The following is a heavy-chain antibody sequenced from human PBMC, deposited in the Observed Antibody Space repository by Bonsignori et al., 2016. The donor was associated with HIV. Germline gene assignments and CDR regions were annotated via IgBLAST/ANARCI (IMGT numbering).Heavy chain of an antibody. CDR1: GGSISSSSYY. Sequence: LQLQESGPGLVKPSETLSLTCTVSGGSISSSSYYWGWIRQPPGKGLEWIGSIYYSGSTYYNPSLKSRVTISVDTSKNQFSLKLSSVTAADTAVYYCARHAFSHPPGYYFDYWGQGTLSPSPQ. CDR2: IYYSGST. V-gene: IGHV4-39*01. CDR3: ARHAFSHPPGYYFDY. J-gene: IGHJ4*02.